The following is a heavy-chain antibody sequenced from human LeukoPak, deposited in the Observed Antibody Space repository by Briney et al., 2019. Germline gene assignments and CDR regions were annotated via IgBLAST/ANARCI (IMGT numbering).Heavy chain of an antibody. CDR3: AKQIPAAGYWYFDL. V-gene: IGHV3-30*18. D-gene: IGHD6-25*01. Sequence: GGSLRLSCAASGFTFSSYGMHWVRQAPGKGLEWVAVISYDGSNKYYADSVKGRFTISRDNSKNTLYLQMISLRADDTAVYYCAKQIPAAGYWYFDLWGRGTLVTVSS. CDR2: ISYDGSNK. J-gene: IGHJ2*01. CDR1: GFTFSSYG.